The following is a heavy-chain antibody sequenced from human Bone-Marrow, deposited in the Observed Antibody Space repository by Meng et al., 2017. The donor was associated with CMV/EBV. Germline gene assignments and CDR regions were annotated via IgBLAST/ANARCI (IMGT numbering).Heavy chain of an antibody. D-gene: IGHD3-22*01. CDR3: ARDVVEGIGSSGYHYVLPYYFDS. CDR1: GCPTSSNY. CDR2: IYYIGNT. J-gene: IGHJ4*02. V-gene: IGHV4-59*01. Sequence: TVLGCPTSSNYWSWIRQPPGKGLEWSGYIYYIGNTNYNPSLKSRVTISVDTSKNRFSLKLSSVIAADTAVYYCARDVVEGIGSSGYHYVLPYYFDSWGQGTLVTVSS.